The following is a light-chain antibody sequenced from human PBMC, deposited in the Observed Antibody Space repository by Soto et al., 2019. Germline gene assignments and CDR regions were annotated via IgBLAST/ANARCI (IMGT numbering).Light chain of an antibody. Sequence: DIQLTQSPYTLSASVGDRVTITGRASQSISSWLAWYQQKPGKAPKLLIYDASSLESGVPSRFSGSGSGTEFTLTISSLQPDDFATYYCQQYNSYPITFGQGTRLEIK. V-gene: IGKV1-5*01. CDR2: DAS. J-gene: IGKJ5*01. CDR3: QQYNSYPIT. CDR1: QSISSW.